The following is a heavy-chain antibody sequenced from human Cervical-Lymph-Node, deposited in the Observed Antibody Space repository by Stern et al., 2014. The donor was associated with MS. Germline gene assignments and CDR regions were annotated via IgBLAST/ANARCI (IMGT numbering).Heavy chain of an antibody. CDR2: TRKKGDSYTT. Sequence: QLVQSGGGLVQPGGSLRLSCAASGFTFSDHYMDWVRQAPGKGLEWLGRTRKKGDSYTTENPASRKSTFTISGDDFNNSLEPQMNSLKTEDTAVYYCARIGPPLQDAFDVWGRGTMVTVSS. CDR1: GFTFSDHY. CDR3: ARIGPPLQDAFDV. J-gene: IGHJ3*01. V-gene: IGHV3-72*01.